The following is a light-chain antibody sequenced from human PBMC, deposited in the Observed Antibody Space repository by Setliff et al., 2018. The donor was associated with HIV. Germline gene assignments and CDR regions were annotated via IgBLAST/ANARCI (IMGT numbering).Light chain of an antibody. CDR1: SSDVGGYNY. Sequence: QSALTQPASVSGSPGQSITISCTGTSSDVGGYNYVSWYQQHPGKVPKLMIYDVSNRPSGVSNRFSGSKSGNTASLTISRLQAEDEADYYCSSYTSSSSVVFGGGTKATVL. V-gene: IGLV2-14*03. J-gene: IGLJ2*01. CDR2: DVS. CDR3: SSYTSSSSVV.